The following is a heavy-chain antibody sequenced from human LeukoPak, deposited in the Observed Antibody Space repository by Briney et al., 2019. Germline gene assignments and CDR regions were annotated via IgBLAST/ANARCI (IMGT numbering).Heavy chain of an antibody. CDR2: IYYSGST. Sequence: SETLSLTCTVSGGSISSSSYYWGWIRQPPGKGLEWIGSIYYSGSTYYNPSLKSRVTISVDTSKNQFSLKLSSVTAADTAVYYCARLSPAYHDSSGYSQNWFDPWGQGTLVTVSS. V-gene: IGHV4-39*01. CDR1: GGSISSSSYY. D-gene: IGHD3-22*01. J-gene: IGHJ5*02. CDR3: ARLSPAYHDSSGYSQNWFDP.